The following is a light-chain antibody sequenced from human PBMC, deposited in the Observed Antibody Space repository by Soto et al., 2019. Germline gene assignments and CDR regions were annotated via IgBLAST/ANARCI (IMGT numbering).Light chain of an antibody. J-gene: IGKJ4*01. Sequence: DIQMTQSPSSLSASVGDRVTITCQASQDISNYLSWYQQRPGKAPKLLIYDASNLETGVRSRFSGSGSGTDFTFTISSLQPEDIATYYCQQYDNLLLTFGGGTKVEIK. CDR1: QDISNY. V-gene: IGKV1-33*01. CDR2: DAS. CDR3: QQYDNLLLT.